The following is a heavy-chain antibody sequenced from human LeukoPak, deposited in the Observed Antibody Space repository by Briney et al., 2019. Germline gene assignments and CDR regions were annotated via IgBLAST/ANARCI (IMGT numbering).Heavy chain of an antibody. Sequence: ASVKVSCTASGYTFTSYGISWVRQAPGQRLEWMGWINAGNGNTKYSQRFQARVTITRDTSASTAYMELSSLRSEDTAVYYCARDPIGSRWPYYFDYWGQGTLVTVSS. V-gene: IGHV1-3*01. J-gene: IGHJ4*02. CDR3: ARDPIGSRWPYYFDY. D-gene: IGHD6-13*01. CDR1: GYTFTSYG. CDR2: INAGNGNT.